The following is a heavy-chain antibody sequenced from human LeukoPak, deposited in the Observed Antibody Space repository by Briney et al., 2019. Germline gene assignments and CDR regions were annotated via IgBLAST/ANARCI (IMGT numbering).Heavy chain of an antibody. Sequence: ASVKVSCKASGYTFTSYDINWVRQATGHRLEWIGWMNPNSGNTGYAQKFQGRVTITRNTSISTAYMELSSLRSEDTAVYYCARTSWQQWLALGYYYYYMDVWGKGTTVTVSS. CDR3: ARTSWQQWLALGYYYYYMDV. CDR2: MNPNSGNT. V-gene: IGHV1-8*03. D-gene: IGHD6-19*01. CDR1: GYTFTSYD. J-gene: IGHJ6*03.